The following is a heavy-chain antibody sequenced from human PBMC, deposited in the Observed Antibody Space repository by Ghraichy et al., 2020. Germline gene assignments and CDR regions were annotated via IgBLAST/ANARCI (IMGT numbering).Heavy chain of an antibody. Sequence: GGSLRLSCAASGFTFSGYAMAWVRQAPGKGLEWVSSIRGSGAYTYYADYVKGRFTISRDNSKNTQYLQMNSLRGEDKAVYYCEKQQLSYLYSWGQGTLITVSS. J-gene: IGHJ4*02. V-gene: IGHV3-23*01. CDR3: EKQQLSYLYS. CDR2: IRGSGAYT. D-gene: IGHD5-24*01. CDR1: GFTFSGYA.